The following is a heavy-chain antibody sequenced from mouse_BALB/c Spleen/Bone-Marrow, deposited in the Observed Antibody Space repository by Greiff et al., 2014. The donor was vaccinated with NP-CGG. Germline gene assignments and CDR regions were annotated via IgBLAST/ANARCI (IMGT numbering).Heavy chain of an antibody. Sequence: VHVKQSGGDLVKPGGSLKLSCAASGFTFSSYGMSWGRQTPDKRLEWVGTISSGGSNTYYPDSVKGRFTISRDNAKNTLYLQMSSLKSEDTAMYYCARHQRYYAIDYWGQGTSVTVSS. CDR1: GFTFSSYG. CDR3: ARHQRYYAIDY. V-gene: IGHV5-6*01. CDR2: ISSGGSNT. J-gene: IGHJ4*01.